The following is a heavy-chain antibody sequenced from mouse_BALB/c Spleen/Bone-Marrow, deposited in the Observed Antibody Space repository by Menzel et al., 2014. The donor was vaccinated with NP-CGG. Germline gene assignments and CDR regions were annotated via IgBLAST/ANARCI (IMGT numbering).Heavy chain of an antibody. CDR1: SYSFTGYY. CDR2: IDPYFGGT. D-gene: IGHD1-2*01. CDR3: AREGIHYPFAY. V-gene: IGHV1-42*01. Sequence: QLQQSGPDLVKPGASVKISCKASSYSFTGYYMHRVKQSPGKSLAWIGNIDPYFGGTSYNQKFKGKATLTVDKSSSTAYMQLKSLTSEDSAVYYCAREGIHYPFAYWGQGTLVTVSA. J-gene: IGHJ3*01.